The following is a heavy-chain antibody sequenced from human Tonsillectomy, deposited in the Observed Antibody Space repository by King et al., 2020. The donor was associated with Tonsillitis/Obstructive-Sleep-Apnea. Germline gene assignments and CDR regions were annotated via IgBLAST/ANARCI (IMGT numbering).Heavy chain of an antibody. D-gene: IGHD4-17*01. J-gene: IGHJ4*02. CDR3: AREGNTVTYDY. Sequence: LVQSGAAVPQPGASVQVSCQASGSTFTGYFMHWVRQAPGQGLEWLGWLNPNSGGTNYAQKFQGWVTMTRATSISTAYMEVSRLTSDDTAVYYCAREGNTVTYDYWGQGTLVTVSS. CDR2: LNPNSGGT. V-gene: IGHV1-2*04. CDR1: GSTFTGYF.